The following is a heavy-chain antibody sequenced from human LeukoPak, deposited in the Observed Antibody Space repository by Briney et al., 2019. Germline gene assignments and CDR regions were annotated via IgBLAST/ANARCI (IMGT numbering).Heavy chain of an antibody. Sequence: PSQTLSLTCTVSGGSISSGDYYWSWIRQPPGKGLECIGYIYYSGSTYYNPSLKSRVTISVDTSKNQFSLKLSSVTAADTAVYYCARGSYVGPTSGYFDYWGQGTLVTVSS. V-gene: IGHV4-30-4*01. D-gene: IGHD1-26*01. CDR1: GGSISSGDYY. CDR2: IYYSGST. CDR3: ARGSYVGPTSGYFDY. J-gene: IGHJ4*02.